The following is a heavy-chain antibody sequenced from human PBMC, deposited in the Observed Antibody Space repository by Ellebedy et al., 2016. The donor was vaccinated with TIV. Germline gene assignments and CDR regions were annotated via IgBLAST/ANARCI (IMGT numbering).Heavy chain of an antibody. J-gene: IGHJ5*02. D-gene: IGHD2-2*03. Sequence: SLKISCAASGFTFDDYAMHWVRQVPGKGLEWVSGIIWSSGVIAYADSVKGRFTISRDNAKKSLYLQMNGLRPEDMALYYCAKAEGTLLRQQDWILNHWGQGTMVTVSS. V-gene: IGHV3-9*03. CDR3: AKAEGTLLRQQDWILNH. CDR2: IIWSSGVI. CDR1: GFTFDDYA.